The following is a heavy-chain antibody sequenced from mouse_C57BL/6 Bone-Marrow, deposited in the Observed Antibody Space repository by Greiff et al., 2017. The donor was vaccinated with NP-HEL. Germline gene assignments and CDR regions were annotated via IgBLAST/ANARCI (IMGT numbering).Heavy chain of an antibody. CDR3: VFCYFSYWYFDV. CDR1: GSPFPSYW. J-gene: IGHJ1*03. CDR2: LNPNSGST. D-gene: IGHD1-1*01. V-gene: IGHV1-64*01. Sequence: QVQLQQPGAELVKPGASVKLSCTASGSPFPSYWMHWVKQRPGPGLEWLGMLNPNSGSTNYNATFKRKPTLPVAKSSSTAYMQLSSLTSEDSAVYYGVFCYFSYWYFDVWGTGTTVTVSS.